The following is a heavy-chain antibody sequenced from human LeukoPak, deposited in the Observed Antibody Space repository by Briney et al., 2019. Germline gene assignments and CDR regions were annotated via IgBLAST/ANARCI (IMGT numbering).Heavy chain of an antibody. D-gene: IGHD6-19*01. J-gene: IGHJ4*02. Sequence: ASVKVSCKASGYTFTGYFLQWVREAPGQGLEWMGWINPNSGGTNYAQKFQGRVTMTRDTSISTAYMELSRLRSDDTAVYYCVPRIAVAGSEFDYWGQGTLVTVSS. V-gene: IGHV1-2*02. CDR3: VPRIAVAGSEFDY. CDR1: GYTFTGYF. CDR2: INPNSGGT.